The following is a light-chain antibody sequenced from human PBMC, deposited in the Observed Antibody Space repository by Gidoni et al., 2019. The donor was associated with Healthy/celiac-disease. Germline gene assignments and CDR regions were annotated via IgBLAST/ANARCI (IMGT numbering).Light chain of an antibody. V-gene: IGLV3-21*02. CDR2: DDS. Sequence: YVLTQPPSVSVASGQTARITCWGNNIGSKSVHWYQQKPGQAPVLVVYDDSDRPSGIPERFSGSNSGNTATLTISRVEAGDEADYYCQVWDSSSDHNWVFGGGTKLTVL. CDR1: NIGSKS. J-gene: IGLJ3*02. CDR3: QVWDSSSDHNWV.